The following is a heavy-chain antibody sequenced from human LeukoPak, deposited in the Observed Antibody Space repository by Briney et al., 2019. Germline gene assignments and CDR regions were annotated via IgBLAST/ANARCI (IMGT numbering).Heavy chain of an antibody. CDR2: ISYDGMSK. V-gene: IGHV3-30*18. D-gene: IGHD6-19*01. CDR3: SKGGGSGWARLGFDY. J-gene: IGHJ4*02. CDR1: GCTFNNYG. Sequence: GSLRLSCAAAGCTFNNYGMQWGRQAPGKGLVWVAVISYDGMSKSYADSVRGRFTISRDDAKNMLYLQVISLRALGTAVTYWSKGGGSGWARLGFDYWGQGTLVTVP.